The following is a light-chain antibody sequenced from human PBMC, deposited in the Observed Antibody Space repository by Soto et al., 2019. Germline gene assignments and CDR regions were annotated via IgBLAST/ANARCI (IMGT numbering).Light chain of an antibody. J-gene: IGKJ1*01. CDR3: QQYGSSGT. V-gene: IGKV3-20*01. Sequence: EIVLTKSPGTLSLSPGERATLSCRASQSVSSSYLAWYQQKPGQAPRLLIHGASSRATGIPDRFSGSGSGTDFTLTISRLEPEDFAVYYCQQYGSSGTFGQGTKVDIK. CDR1: QSVSSSY. CDR2: GAS.